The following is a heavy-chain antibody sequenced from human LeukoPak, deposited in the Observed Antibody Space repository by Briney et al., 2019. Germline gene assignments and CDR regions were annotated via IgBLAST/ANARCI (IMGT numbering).Heavy chain of an antibody. V-gene: IGHV1-46*01. CDR2: INISGGTT. J-gene: IGHJ4*02. CDR3: AIIEAAGSSFDY. D-gene: IGHD6-13*01. CDR1: GYTFTNYY. Sequence: ASVKVSCKASGYTFTNYYMHWQRLAPGQGLEWMGIINISGGTTNYAQKFQGRSTMTSDTYTCTDYVDLTSMRSEDKAAYYCAIIEAAGSSFDYWGQGPLVTVSS.